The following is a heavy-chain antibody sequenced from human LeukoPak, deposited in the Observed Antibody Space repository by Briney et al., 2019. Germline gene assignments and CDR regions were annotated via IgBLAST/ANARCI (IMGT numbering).Heavy chain of an antibody. J-gene: IGHJ4*02. V-gene: IGHV3-7*01. CDR1: GFTFSHYL. Sequence: GGSLRLSCAASGFTFSHYLMTWVRQAPGKGREWVAQINQDGSEEYYMDSVKARFTISRDNAKNSVFLQMNSLRAEDTAVYYCVRDGGVSGYDLLDYWGQGTLVTVSS. CDR2: INQDGSEE. CDR3: VRDGGVSGYDLLDY. D-gene: IGHD5-12*01.